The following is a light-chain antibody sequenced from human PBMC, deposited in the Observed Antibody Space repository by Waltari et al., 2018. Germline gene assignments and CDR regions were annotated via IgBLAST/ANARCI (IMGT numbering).Light chain of an antibody. CDR1: SSNIGNNY. CDR2: DNP. J-gene: IGLJ1*01. CDR3: GTWDSSLRGV. V-gene: IGLV1-51*01. Sequence: QSVLTQPPSVSAAPGQKVTISCSGSSSNIGNNYVSWYQQLPGTAPKLLIDDNPTRSSGIPDRFSGSKSGAAATRDITGLQTGDEADYYCGTWDSSLRGVFGTGTKVTVL.